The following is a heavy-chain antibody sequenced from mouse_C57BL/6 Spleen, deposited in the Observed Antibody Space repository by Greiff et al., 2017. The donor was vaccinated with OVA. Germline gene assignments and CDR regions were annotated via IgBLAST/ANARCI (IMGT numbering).Heavy chain of an antibody. Sequence: VQLQQSGAELVKPGASVKISCKASGYAFSSYWMNWVKQRPGKGLEWIGQIYPGDGDTNYNGKFKGKATLTADKSSSTAYMQLSSLTSEDSAVYFCARSRDDGYLYAMDYWGQGTSVTVSS. J-gene: IGHJ4*01. D-gene: IGHD2-3*01. CDR3: ARSRDDGYLYAMDY. V-gene: IGHV1-80*01. CDR2: IYPGDGDT. CDR1: GYAFSSYW.